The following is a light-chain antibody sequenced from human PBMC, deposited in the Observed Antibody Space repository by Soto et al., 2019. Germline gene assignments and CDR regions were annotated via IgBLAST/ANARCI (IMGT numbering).Light chain of an antibody. V-gene: IGKV3-20*01. CDR2: SSS. J-gene: IGKJ1*01. CDR3: QQYRTSPPTWT. CDR1: QAIRSTS. Sequence: EIVLTQSPGTLSLSPGEVATLSFSASQAIRSTSLVWYQQRPGQAPRLLIYSSSSRASGIPDRFSGSGSGTDFTLTISRLEPEDFAVYYCQQYRTSPPTWTFGQGTRVDIK.